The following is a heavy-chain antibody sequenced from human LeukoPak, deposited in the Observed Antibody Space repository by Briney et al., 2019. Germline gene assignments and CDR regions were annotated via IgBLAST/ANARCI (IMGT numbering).Heavy chain of an antibody. CDR2: IIPIFGTA. D-gene: IGHD4-23*01. CDR3: ALTRPTTVVRSYYYYGMDV. CDR1: GGTFSSYA. Sequence: EASVKVSCKASGGTFSSYAISWVRQAPGQGLEWMGGIIPIFGTANYAQKFQGRVTITADESTSTAYMELSSLRSEDTAVYYCALTRPTTVVRSYYYYGMDVWGQGTTVTVSS. V-gene: IGHV1-69*01. J-gene: IGHJ6*02.